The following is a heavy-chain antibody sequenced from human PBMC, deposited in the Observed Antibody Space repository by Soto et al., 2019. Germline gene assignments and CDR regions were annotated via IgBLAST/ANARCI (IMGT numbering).Heavy chain of an antibody. J-gene: IGHJ6*02. CDR3: ARGRGIGVSSTWNIYWYYNMDV. D-gene: IGHD6-13*01. CDR2: IIPMFATT. CDR1: GGTFSDYA. V-gene: IGHV1-69*01. Sequence: QVQLVQSGAEVRKSGSSVKVSCKAAGGTFSDYALSWVRQAPGQGLEWMGGIIPMFATTNYAQKFQGRVTITADDSATTAHMELSSPKSEDTAVYYCARGRGIGVSSTWNIYWYYNMDVWGQGTTVTVSS.